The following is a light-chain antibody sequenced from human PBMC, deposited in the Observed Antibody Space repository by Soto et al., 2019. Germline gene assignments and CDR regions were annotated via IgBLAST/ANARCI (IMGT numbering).Light chain of an antibody. J-gene: IGLJ3*02. CDR1: SSDVGSYNL. CDR2: EVT. CDR3: CSYAGSSTSV. Sequence: QSVLTQPASVSGSPGQSITISCTGTSSDVGSYNLVSWYQQHPGKAPKLVIYEVTKRPSGISNRFSGSKSGNTASLTISGLQAEDEADYHCCSYAGSSTSVFGGGTKVTVL. V-gene: IGLV2-23*02.